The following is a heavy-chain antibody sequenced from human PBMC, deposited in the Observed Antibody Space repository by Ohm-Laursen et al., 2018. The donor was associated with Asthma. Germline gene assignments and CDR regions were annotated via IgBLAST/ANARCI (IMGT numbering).Heavy chain of an antibody. CDR1: GFTFSSYG. Sequence: SLRLSCAASGFTFSSYGMHWVRQAPGKGLEWVAVISYDGSNKYYADSVKGRFTISRDNSKNTLYLQMNSLRAEDTAVYYCARDGYGGALDYWGQGTLVTVSS. J-gene: IGHJ4*02. CDR2: ISYDGSNK. V-gene: IGHV3-30*03. D-gene: IGHD4-23*01. CDR3: ARDGYGGALDY.